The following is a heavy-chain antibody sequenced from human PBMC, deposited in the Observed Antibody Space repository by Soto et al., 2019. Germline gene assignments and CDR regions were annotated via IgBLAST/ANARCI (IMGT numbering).Heavy chain of an antibody. D-gene: IGHD3-9*01. Sequence: PGGSLRLSCEASGLTSSRSAMSWVRQAPGKGLEWVSTISGSGTSTYYADSVKGRFIISRDNSKNIVNLQMNSLRVDDTAVYYCATSFRYFGNWGHGTRVTVSS. CDR1: GLTSSRSA. V-gene: IGHV3-23*01. J-gene: IGHJ4*01. CDR3: ATSFRYFGN. CDR2: ISGSGTST.